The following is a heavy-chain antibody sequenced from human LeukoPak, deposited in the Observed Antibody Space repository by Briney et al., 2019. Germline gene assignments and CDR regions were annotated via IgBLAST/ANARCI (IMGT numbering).Heavy chain of an antibody. CDR1: GGTFSSYA. CDR2: IIPIFGTA. D-gene: IGHD3-22*01. V-gene: IGHV1-69*13. CDR3: AREGPQRITMMSPDAFDI. J-gene: IGHJ3*02. Sequence: ASVKVSCKASGGTFSSYAISWVRQAPGQGLEWMGGIIPIFGTANYAQKFQGRVTITADESTSTAYMELSSLRSEDAAVYYCAREGPQRITMMSPDAFDIWGQGTMVTVSS.